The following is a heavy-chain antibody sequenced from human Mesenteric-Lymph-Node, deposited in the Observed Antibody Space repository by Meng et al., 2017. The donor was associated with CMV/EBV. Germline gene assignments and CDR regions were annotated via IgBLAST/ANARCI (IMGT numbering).Heavy chain of an antibody. CDR3: ARVVGAIYYSGMDV. J-gene: IGHJ6*02. CDR2: ISGGGGIT. V-gene: IGHV3-23*01. Sequence: GASLKISCAASGFTFSSYALSWVRQAPGKGLEWVSPISGGGGITYYADSVKGRFTISRDNSKNTLYLQMNSLRAEDTAVYYCARVVGAIYYSGMDVWGQGTTVTVSS. CDR1: GFTFSSYA. D-gene: IGHD1-26*01.